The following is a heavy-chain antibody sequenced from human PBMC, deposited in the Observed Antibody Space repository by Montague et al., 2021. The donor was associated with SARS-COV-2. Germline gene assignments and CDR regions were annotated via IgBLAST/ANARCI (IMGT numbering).Heavy chain of an antibody. Sequence: PALVKPTQTFTLTCTFSGFSLSTSGTCVSWIRQPPGKALEWLALIDWDDDKYYSTSLKTRLTISKDTSKNQVVLTMTNMDPVDTATYYCARIRDYDILTGSYSGFDYWGQGTLVTVSS. CDR2: IDWDDDK. J-gene: IGHJ4*02. V-gene: IGHV2-70*01. CDR3: ARIRDYDILTGSYSGFDY. CDR1: GFSLSTSGTC. D-gene: IGHD3-9*01.